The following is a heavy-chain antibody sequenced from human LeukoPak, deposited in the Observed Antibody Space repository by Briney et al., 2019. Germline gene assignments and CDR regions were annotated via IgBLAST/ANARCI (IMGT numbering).Heavy chain of an antibody. Sequence: SETLSLTCTVSGGSISSYYWSWIRQPPGKGLEWIGYIYYSGSTNYNPSLKSRVTISVDTSKNQFSLKLRSVTAADTAVYYCARLSQTRQQLAVFDYWGQGTLVTVSS. CDR3: ARLSQTRQQLAVFDY. J-gene: IGHJ4*02. D-gene: IGHD6-13*01. CDR1: GGSISSYY. V-gene: IGHV4-59*08. CDR2: IYYSGST.